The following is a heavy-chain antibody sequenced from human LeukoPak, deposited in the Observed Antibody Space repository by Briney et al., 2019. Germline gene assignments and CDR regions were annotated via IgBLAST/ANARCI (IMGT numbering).Heavy chain of an antibody. V-gene: IGHV1-2*02. CDR3: ATIPTGVVGATLYYFDY. CDR1: GYTFTGYY. CDR2: INPNSGGT. D-gene: IGHD1-26*01. Sequence: ASVKVSCKASGYTFTGYYMHWVRQAPGRGLEWMGWINPNSGGTNYAQKFQGRVTMTRDTSISTAYMELSRLRSDDTAVYYCATIPTGVVGATLYYFDYWGQGTLVTVSS. J-gene: IGHJ4*02.